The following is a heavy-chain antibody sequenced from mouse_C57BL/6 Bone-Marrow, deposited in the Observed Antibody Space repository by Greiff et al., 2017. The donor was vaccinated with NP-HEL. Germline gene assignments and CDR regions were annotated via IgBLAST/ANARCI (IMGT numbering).Heavy chain of an antibody. D-gene: IGHD3-2*02. Sequence: VQLQQSGAELVRPGPSVKVSCKASGYALTNYLIEWVRQRPGKGLEWIGVIKPGGGGANNNAMIKGKDTLTAEKSSSTAYMQLSSLTSEDSAVYFCARDSSGPFAYWGQGTLVTVSA. J-gene: IGHJ3*01. V-gene: IGHV1-54*01. CDR2: IKPGGGGA. CDR3: ARDSSGPFAY. CDR1: GYALTNYL.